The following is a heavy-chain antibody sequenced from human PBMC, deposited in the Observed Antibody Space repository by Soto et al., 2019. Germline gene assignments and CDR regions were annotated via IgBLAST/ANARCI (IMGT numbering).Heavy chain of an antibody. J-gene: IGHJ6*02. Sequence: SETLSLTCSVSGASVSSGSHYWSWIRQSPGKGLEWIGFIYYNGSTYYNPSLKSRVSISGDTSKTQFSLKVTSVTAADTAVYYCARENYYVSGIHAEAHFYGMDVWGQGTAVTVSS. D-gene: IGHD3-10*01. CDR3: ARENYYVSGIHAEAHFYGMDV. V-gene: IGHV4-61*01. CDR1: GASVSSGSHY. CDR2: IYYNGST.